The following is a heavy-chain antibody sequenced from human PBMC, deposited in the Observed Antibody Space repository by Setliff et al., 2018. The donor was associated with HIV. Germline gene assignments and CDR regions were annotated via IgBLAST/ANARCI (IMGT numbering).Heavy chain of an antibody. CDR2: IDPEDGET. D-gene: IGHD3-10*01. J-gene: IGHJ4*02. CDR3: ATFLFRDSTDPYYRPPGDFPLYYFDY. Sequence: ASVKVSCKTSGSTFTNYYMHWVQQAPGKGLEWMGRIDPEDGETLYAEKFRGRVTMTADMSTNTAYLELGSLRSEDTAVYYCATFLFRDSTDPYYRPPGDFPLYYFDYWAQGTLVTVSS. V-gene: IGHV1-69-2*01. CDR1: GSTFTNYY.